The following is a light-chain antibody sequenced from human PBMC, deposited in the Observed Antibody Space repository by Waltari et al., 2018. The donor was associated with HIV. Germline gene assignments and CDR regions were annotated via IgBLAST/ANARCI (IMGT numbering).Light chain of an antibody. CDR2: EVS. CDR3: GSYAGSNAYV. CDR1: SNDVGYYNL. V-gene: IGLV2-23*02. Sequence: QSALTQPASVSGSPGQSITISCTGTSNDVGYYNLVSWYQQDPGKAPKVMIYEVSKRPSGVSNRCSGSKSGNTASLTISGLQAEDEADYYCGSYAGSNAYVFGIGTKVTVL. J-gene: IGLJ1*01.